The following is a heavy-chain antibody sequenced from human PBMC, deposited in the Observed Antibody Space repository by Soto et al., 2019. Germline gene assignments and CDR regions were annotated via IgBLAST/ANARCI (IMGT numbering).Heavy chain of an antibody. V-gene: IGHV1-2*04. J-gene: IGHJ4*02. CDR2: INPNSGGT. Sequence: ASVKVSCKASGYTFTSYGISWVRQAPGQGLEWMGWINPNSGGTNYAQKFQGWVTMTRDTSISTAYMELSRLRSDDTAVYYCARDSSGAFDYWGQGTLVTVSS. D-gene: IGHD6-19*01. CDR3: ARDSSGAFDY. CDR1: GYTFTSYG.